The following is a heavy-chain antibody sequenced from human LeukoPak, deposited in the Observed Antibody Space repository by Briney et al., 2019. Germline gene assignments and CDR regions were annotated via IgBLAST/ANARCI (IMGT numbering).Heavy chain of an antibody. CDR3: ARGRQQLALFDY. J-gene: IGHJ4*02. CDR1: GHPIRIYY. D-gene: IGHD6-13*01. V-gene: IGHV4-59*01. Sequence: PSQTLALIRTVSGHPIRIYYRRGTPGPPAKGLEERRDIYYSWSTNYNPSLKSRVTISVDRSKRQFSLKLCSMAAADTAVYYCARGRQQLALFDYWGQGTLVTVSS. CDR2: IYYSWST.